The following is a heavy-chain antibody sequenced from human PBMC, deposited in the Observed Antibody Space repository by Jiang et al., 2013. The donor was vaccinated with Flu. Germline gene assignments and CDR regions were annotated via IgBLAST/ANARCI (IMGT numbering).Heavy chain of an antibody. D-gene: IGHD6-19*01. V-gene: IGHV1-69*04. J-gene: IGHJ3*02. CDR1: GGTFSSYT. CDR2: IIPILGIA. Sequence: SGAEVKKPGSSVKVSCKASGGTFSSYTISWVRQAPGQGLEWMGRIIPILGIANYAQKFQGRVTITADKSTSTAYMELSSLRSEDTAVYYCARPLRGQWHIIGDAFDIWGQGTMVTVSS. CDR3: ARPLRGQWHIIGDAFDI.